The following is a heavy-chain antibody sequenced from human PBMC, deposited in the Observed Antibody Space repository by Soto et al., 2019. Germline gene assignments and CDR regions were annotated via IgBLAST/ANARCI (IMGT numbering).Heavy chain of an antibody. Sequence: QDQLVQSGAEVKKPGASVKISCEASGYTFTSHGISWVRQAPGQGLEWLGWISTYNSRTHYAQKVQGRVTMTTDTSPSTAYLDLRSLTFDDTAVYYCARARYCASPSCYKHYYYGMDTWGHGTTVTVSS. J-gene: IGHJ6*02. V-gene: IGHV1-18*04. D-gene: IGHD2-2*02. CDR2: ISTYNSRT. CDR1: GYTFTSHG. CDR3: ARARYCASPSCYKHYYYGMDT.